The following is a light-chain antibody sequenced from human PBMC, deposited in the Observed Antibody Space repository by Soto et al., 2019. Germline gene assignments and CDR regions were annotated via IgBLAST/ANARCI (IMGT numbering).Light chain of an antibody. J-gene: IGLJ2*01. CDR2: DVS. Sequence: QSVLTQPASVSGSPGQSITISCTGTSSDVGGYNYVSWYQQHPGKAPKFMIYDVSNRPSGVSNRFSGSKSGNTASLTISGLQAEDEADYYCSSYRGASTPVFGGGTKVTVL. CDR1: SSDVGGYNY. V-gene: IGLV2-14*01. CDR3: SSYRGASTPV.